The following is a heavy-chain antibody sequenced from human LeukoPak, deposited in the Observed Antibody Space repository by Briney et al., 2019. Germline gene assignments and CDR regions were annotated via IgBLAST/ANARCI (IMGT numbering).Heavy chain of an antibody. D-gene: IGHD1-26*01. Sequence: GGSLRLSCAASGFTFSSYGMSWVRQAPGKGLEWVSAMSGSGRSTYYADSVKGRFTISRDNSKNTVYLQMNSLRAEDTAEYYCAKDMGEDGSYFLDYWGQGTLVTVSS. CDR2: MSGSGRST. V-gene: IGHV3-23*01. CDR3: AKDMGEDGSYFLDY. J-gene: IGHJ4*02. CDR1: GFTFSSYG.